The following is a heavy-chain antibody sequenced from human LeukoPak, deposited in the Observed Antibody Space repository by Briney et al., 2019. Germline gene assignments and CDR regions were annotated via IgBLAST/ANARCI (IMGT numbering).Heavy chain of an antibody. CDR1: GGSISSYY. V-gene: IGHV4-59*01. Sequence: PSETLSLTCTVSGGSISSYYWSWIRQPPGKGLEWIGYIYYSGSTNYNPSLKSRVTISVDTSKNQFSLKLSSVTAADTAVYHCARVAAPSYYYGSGSYYSFDYWGQGTLVTVSS. D-gene: IGHD3-10*01. CDR3: ARVAAPSYYYGSGSYYSFDY. J-gene: IGHJ4*02. CDR2: IYYSGST.